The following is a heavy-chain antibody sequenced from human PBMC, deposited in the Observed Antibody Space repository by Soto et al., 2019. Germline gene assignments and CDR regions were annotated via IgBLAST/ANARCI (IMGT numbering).Heavy chain of an antibody. Sequence: GGSLRLSCAASGFTFSSYAMSWVRQAPGKGLEWVSAISGSGGSTYYADSVKGRFTISRDNSKNTLYLQMNSLRAEDTAVYYCARWLLESYFFDDSGQGSLVIVSS. D-gene: IGHD3-22*01. CDR1: GFTFSSYA. CDR2: ISGSGGST. CDR3: ARWLLESYFFDD. V-gene: IGHV3-23*01. J-gene: IGHJ4*02.